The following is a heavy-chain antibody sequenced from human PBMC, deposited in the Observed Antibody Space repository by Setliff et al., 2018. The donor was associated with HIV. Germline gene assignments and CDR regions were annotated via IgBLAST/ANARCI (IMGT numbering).Heavy chain of an antibody. V-gene: IGHV4-4*08. CDR1: GGSISGHY. CDR2: VYSSGST. J-gene: IGHJ5*02. D-gene: IGHD3-10*01. CDR3: ARHSGVASPNWFDP. Sequence: SETLSLTCTVSGGSISGHYWSWIRQPPGRGLEWIGYVYSSGSTNFNPPLQSRVTISVDTSKNQFSLKLSSVTAADTAVYYCARHSGVASPNWFDPWGQGTLVTVSS.